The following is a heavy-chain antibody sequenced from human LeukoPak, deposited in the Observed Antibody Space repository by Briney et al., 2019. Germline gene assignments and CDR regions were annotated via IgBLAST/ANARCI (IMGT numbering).Heavy chain of an antibody. D-gene: IGHD4-17*01. CDR2: ISGSGGST. Sequence: QPGGSLRLSCAASGFTFSSYAMSWVRQAPWKGLEWVSAISGSGGSTYYADSVKGRFTISRDNSKNTLYLQMNSLRAEDTAVYCCAKVPITVTTSPLLWGQGTLVTVSS. CDR3: AKVPITVTTSPLL. V-gene: IGHV3-23*01. CDR1: GFTFSSYA. J-gene: IGHJ4*02.